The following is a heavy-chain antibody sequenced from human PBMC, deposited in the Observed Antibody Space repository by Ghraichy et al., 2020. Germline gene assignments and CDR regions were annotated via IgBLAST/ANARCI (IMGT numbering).Heavy chain of an antibody. Sequence: GGSLRLSCAASGFTFSSYAMSWVRQAPGKGLEWVSAISGSGGSTYYADSVKGRFTISRGNSKNTLYLQLNSLRAEDPAVYYCAKDSPVPGLYDSSGYSGGYWGQGTLVTVS. D-gene: IGHD3-22*01. J-gene: IGHJ4*02. CDR3: AKDSPVPGLYDSSGYSGGY. CDR1: GFTFSSYA. CDR2: ISGSGGST. V-gene: IGHV3-23*01.